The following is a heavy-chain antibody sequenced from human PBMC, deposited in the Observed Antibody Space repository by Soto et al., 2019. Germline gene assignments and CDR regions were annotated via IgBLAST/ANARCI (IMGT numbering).Heavy chain of an antibody. D-gene: IGHD3-16*01. V-gene: IGHV1-69*04. J-gene: IGHJ6*03. CDR3: ARALYVLPAPYYYYYYMDV. Sequence: SVKVSCKASGYTFTSYGISWVRQAPGQGLEWMGRIIPILGIANYAQKFQGRVTITADKSTSTAYMELSSLRSEDTAVYYCARALYVLPAPYYYYYYMDVWGKGTAVTSP. CDR2: IIPILGIA. CDR1: GYTFTSYG.